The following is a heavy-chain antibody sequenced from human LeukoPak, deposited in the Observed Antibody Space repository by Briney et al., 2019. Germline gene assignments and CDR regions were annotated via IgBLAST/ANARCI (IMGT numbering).Heavy chain of an antibody. J-gene: IGHJ3*02. Sequence: PSETLSLTCTVSGGSISSSSYYWGWIRQPPGKGLEWIGSIYYSGSTNYNPSLKSRVTISVDTSKNQFSLKLSSVTAADTAVYYCATWPRTTGTSAFDTWGQGTMVTVSS. V-gene: IGHV4-39*07. CDR2: IYYSGST. CDR1: GGSISSSSYY. CDR3: ATWPRTTGTSAFDT. D-gene: IGHD1-1*01.